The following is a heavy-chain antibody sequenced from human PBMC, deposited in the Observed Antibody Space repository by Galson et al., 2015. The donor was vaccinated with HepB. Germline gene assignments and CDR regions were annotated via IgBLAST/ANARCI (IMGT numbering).Heavy chain of an antibody. Sequence: SLRLSCAASGFNFSDYYMSWVRQAPGKGLEWVSYITTTSTKYYADSVKSRFTISRDNAENSLYLQINSLRAEDTAVYYCARANYYDGSGYYYYIYWFQGTLFTVSS. J-gene: IGHJ4*02. CDR1: GFNFSDYY. D-gene: IGHD3-22*01. CDR2: ITTTSTK. CDR3: ARANYYDGSGYYYYIY. V-gene: IGHV3-11*01.